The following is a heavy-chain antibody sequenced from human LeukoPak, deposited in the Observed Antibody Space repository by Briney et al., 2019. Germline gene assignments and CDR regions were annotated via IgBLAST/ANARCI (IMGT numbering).Heavy chain of an antibody. J-gene: IGHJ1*01. CDR2: RRYDGSNK. V-gene: IGHV3-30*02. Sequence: GGSLRLSCAASGFTFRSYGMQWVRQAPGKGLEWVAFRRYDGSNKYYADSVKGRFTISRDNSKNTLYLQMNSLRAEDTAVYYCGKVKGDYVNFQHWGQGTLVTVSS. CDR3: GKVKGDYVNFQH. D-gene: IGHD4-17*01. CDR1: GFTFRSYG.